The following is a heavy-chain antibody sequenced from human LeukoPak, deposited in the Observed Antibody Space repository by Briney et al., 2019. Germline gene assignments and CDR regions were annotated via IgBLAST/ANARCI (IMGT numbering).Heavy chain of an antibody. Sequence: GGSLRLSCAASRFTFSSYGMHWVRQAPGKGLEWVAVIWYDGSNKYYADSVKGRFTISRDNSKNTLYLQMNSLRAEDTAVYYCARDRQLRYFDWLPHPGPGHDAFDIWGQGTMVTVSS. CDR3: ARDRQLRYFDWLPHPGPGHDAFDI. CDR2: IWYDGSNK. CDR1: RFTFSSYG. J-gene: IGHJ3*02. D-gene: IGHD3-9*01. V-gene: IGHV3-33*01.